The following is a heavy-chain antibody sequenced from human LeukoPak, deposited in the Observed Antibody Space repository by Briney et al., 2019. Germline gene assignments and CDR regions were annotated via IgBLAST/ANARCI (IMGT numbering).Heavy chain of an antibody. CDR1: GFTFSTYS. CDR2: ISAGGSTI. V-gene: IGHV3-48*01. Sequence: GGSLRLSCAASGFTFSTYSMNWVRQAPGKGLEWVSYISAGGSTIYYADSVQGRFTISRDNAKSSLSLQMSSLTAEDTAVYYCARENGHFDYWGQGTLVTVSS. CDR3: ARENGHFDY. J-gene: IGHJ4*02. D-gene: IGHD2-8*01.